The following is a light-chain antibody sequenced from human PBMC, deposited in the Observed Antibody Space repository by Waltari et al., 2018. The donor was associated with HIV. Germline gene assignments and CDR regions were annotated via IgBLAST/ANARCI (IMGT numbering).Light chain of an antibody. Sequence: SDVGGYNYVSWYQHHPGKAPKLMIYEVSDRPSGVSNRFSGSKSGNTASLTISGLQAEDEADYYCSSYTSSSTLVVFGGGTKVTVL. J-gene: IGLJ2*01. V-gene: IGLV2-14*01. CDR1: SDVGGYNY. CDR3: SSYTSSSTLVV. CDR2: EVS.